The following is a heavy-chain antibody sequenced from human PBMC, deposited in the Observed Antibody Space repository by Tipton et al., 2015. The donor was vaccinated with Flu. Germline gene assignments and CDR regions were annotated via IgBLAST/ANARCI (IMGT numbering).Heavy chain of an antibody. V-gene: IGHV4-38-2*02. Sequence: LRLSCTVSGYSISSGYYWGWIRQPPGKGLEWIGSIFHGGSTYYNPSLKSRVTMSVDTSKNQFSLSLSSVTAADTAVYYCARGSGSGTFVIFDYWGQGTLVAVSS. CDR2: IFHGGST. D-gene: IGHD3-10*01. J-gene: IGHJ4*02. CDR3: ARGSGSGTFVIFDY. CDR1: GYSISSGYY.